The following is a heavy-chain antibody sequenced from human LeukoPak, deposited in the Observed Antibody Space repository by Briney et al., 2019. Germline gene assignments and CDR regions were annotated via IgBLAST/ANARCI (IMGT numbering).Heavy chain of an antibody. Sequence: SETLSLTCAVSGGSISSSNWWSWVRQPPGKGLEWIGEIYHSGSTNYNPSLKSRVTISVDKSKNQFSLKLSSVTAADTAVYYCAGTSVTRNYYYYYMDVWGKGTTVTVFS. CDR1: GGSISSSNW. CDR3: AGTSVTRNYYYYYMDV. D-gene: IGHD4-17*01. V-gene: IGHV4-4*02. J-gene: IGHJ6*03. CDR2: IYHSGST.